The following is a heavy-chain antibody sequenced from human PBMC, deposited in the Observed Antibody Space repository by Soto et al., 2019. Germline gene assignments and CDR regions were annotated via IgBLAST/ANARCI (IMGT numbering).Heavy chain of an antibody. CDR2: IYFTGRT. CDR1: GGSITSGDSY. V-gene: IGHV4-30-4*01. J-gene: IGHJ4*02. CDR3: VRDSFGDFTAFC. D-gene: IGHD4-17*01. Sequence: QVQLQESGPGLVKPSQTLSLTCTVSGGSITSGDSYWSWIRQSAGKGLEWIGYIYFTGRTHYNPSLKRRVTISGDTSKNQFSLKLTSVTAADTAVYYCVRDSFGDFTAFCWGQATLVTVSP.